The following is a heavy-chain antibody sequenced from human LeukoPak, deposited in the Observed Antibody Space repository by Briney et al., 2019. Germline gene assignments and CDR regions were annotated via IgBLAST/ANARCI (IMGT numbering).Heavy chain of an antibody. Sequence: SETLSLTCTVSGGSISSYYWSWTRQPPGKGLEWIGYIYYSGSTNYNPSLKSRVTISVDTSKNQFSLKLSSVTAADTAVYYCARYSSGYYYGGYYFDYWGQGTLVTVSS. V-gene: IGHV4-59*01. D-gene: IGHD3-22*01. CDR2: IYYSGST. J-gene: IGHJ4*02. CDR1: GGSISSYY. CDR3: ARYSSGYYYGGYYFDY.